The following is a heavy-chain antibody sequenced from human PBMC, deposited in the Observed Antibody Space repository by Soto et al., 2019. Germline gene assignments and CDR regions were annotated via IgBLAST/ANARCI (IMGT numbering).Heavy chain of an antibody. CDR3: ARNKDNSSRYLLPDL. Sequence: KTXAILELTCTVSGGSISSYYGSWIRQPPGKGLEWIGYIYYSGSTNYNPSLKSRVTISVDTPKNQFSLKVTSVTATDTAVYYCARNKDNSSRYLLPDLWGQGTLVTVSS. D-gene: IGHD6-13*01. CDR2: IYYSGST. J-gene: IGHJ4*02. CDR1: GGSISSYY. V-gene: IGHV4-59*08.